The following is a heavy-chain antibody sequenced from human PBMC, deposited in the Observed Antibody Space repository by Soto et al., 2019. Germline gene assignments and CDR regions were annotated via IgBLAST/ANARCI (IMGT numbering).Heavy chain of an antibody. J-gene: IGHJ3*02. Sequence: QVQLQQWGAGLLKPSETLSLTCAVYGGSFSGYYWSWIRQPPGKGLEWIGEINHSGSTNYNPSLKSLVTVSVDTSNNQFSLTLRSVTASDTAVYYCARRRVGLWLRFEQSHDACDIWGQGTMVTVTS. CDR3: ARRRVGLWLRFEQSHDACDI. CDR2: INHSGST. V-gene: IGHV4-34*01. CDR1: GGSFSGYY. D-gene: IGHD5-12*01.